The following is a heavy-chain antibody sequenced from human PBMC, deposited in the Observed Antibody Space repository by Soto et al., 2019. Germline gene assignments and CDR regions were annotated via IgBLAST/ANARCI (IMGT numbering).Heavy chain of an antibody. CDR3: ARFGGQWLVGIDWFDP. CDR1: GFSLSTSGVG. D-gene: IGHD6-19*01. V-gene: IGHV2-5*02. J-gene: IGHJ5*02. Sequence: SGPTLVKPTQTLTLTCTFSGFSLSTSGVGVGWIRQPPGKALEWLALIYWDDDKRYSPSLKSRLTITKDTSKNQVVLTMTNMDPVDTATYYCARFGGQWLVGIDWFDPWGQGTLVTVSS. CDR2: IYWDDDK.